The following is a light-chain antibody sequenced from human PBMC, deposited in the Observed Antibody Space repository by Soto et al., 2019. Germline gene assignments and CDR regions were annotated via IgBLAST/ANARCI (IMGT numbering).Light chain of an antibody. CDR2: LEGSGSY. CDR1: SGHSTYI. Sequence: QLVLTQSSSASASLGSSVKLTCTLSSGHSTYIIAWHQQQPGKAPRYLMKLEGSGSYNKGSGIPDRFSGSSSGAVRYLTISNLQFEDEADYYCETWDTNVVVFGGGTQLTVL. J-gene: IGLJ2*01. CDR3: ETWDTNVVV. V-gene: IGLV4-60*02.